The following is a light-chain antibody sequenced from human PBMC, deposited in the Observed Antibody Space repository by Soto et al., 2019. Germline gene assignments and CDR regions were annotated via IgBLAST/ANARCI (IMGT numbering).Light chain of an antibody. CDR2: DVS. CDR3: SSFTITSTPVV. J-gene: IGLJ2*01. CDR1: SSDIGRYDY. V-gene: IGLV2-14*01. Sequence: QSVLTQPASVSGSPGQSITISCTGTSSDIGRYDYISWYQQHPGKAPQLMIYDVSNRPSGIPNRFSGSKSGNTASLTISGLQAEDEADYYCSSFTITSTPVVFGGGTKLTVL.